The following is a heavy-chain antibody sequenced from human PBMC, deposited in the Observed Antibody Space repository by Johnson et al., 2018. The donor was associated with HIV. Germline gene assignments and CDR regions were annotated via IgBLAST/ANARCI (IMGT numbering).Heavy chain of an antibody. CDR2: IYSGGST. J-gene: IGHJ3*02. D-gene: IGHD2-21*02. Sequence: VQLVESGGGLIQPGGSLRLSCAASGFTVSSKYMSWVRQAPGKGLEWVSVIYSGGSTYYADSVKGRFTISRDNSKTTLYMEMISLRTEDTAVYYCAKVYCGGDCSFGGAAFNIWGQGTMVTVSS. V-gene: IGHV3-53*01. CDR1: GFTVSSKY. CDR3: AKVYCGGDCSFGGAAFNI.